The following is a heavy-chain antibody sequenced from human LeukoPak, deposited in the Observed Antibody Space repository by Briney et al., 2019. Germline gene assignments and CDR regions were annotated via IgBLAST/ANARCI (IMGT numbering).Heavy chain of an antibody. CDR2: INPNSGGT. D-gene: IGHD3-3*01. Sequence: ASVKVSCKASGGTFSSYAISWVRQAPGQGLEWMGWINPNSGGTNYAQKFQGRVTMTRDTSISTAYMELSRLRSDDTAVYYCARDTPMYYDFWSGKDGLDYWGQGTLVTVSS. CDR3: ARDTPMYYDFWSGKDGLDY. V-gene: IGHV1-2*02. J-gene: IGHJ4*02. CDR1: GGTFSSYA.